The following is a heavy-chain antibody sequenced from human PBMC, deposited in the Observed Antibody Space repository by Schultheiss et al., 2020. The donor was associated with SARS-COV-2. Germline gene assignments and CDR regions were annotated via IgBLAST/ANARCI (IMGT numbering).Heavy chain of an antibody. D-gene: IGHD2-21*02. CDR1: GFTLSRYS. CDR2: ITSTSLYI. J-gene: IGHJ4*02. CDR3: ATLGGGLTAATYFSDH. V-gene: IGHV3-21*01. Sequence: GGSLRLSCSDSGFTLSRYSMNWVRQAPGKGLEWVSSITSTSLYIYYADSVKGRFTISRDNAKNSLYVQMNSLRAEDTAVYYCATLGGGLTAATYFSDHWGQGTLVTVSS.